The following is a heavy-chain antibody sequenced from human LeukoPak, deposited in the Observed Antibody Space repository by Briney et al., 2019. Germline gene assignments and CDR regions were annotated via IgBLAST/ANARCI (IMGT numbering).Heavy chain of an antibody. J-gene: IGHJ6*03. D-gene: IGHD2-2*01. V-gene: IGHV4-34*01. CDR1: GASFSDYY. CDR3: ARTRVVPAAYYYYYRDV. Sequence: SETLSLTCAVYGASFSDYYWCWIRQPPGKGLEWIGVVNHSGSTTYNPSLKSRVTISVDTAKNQFSLKVSSVTAADTAVYYCARTRVVPAAYYYYYRDVWGKGTTVTVSS. CDR2: VNHSGST.